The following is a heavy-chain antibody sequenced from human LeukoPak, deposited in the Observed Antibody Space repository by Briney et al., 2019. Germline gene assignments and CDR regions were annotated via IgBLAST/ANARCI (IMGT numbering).Heavy chain of an antibody. D-gene: IGHD3-9*01. CDR2: IGAYHGNT. Sequence: ASVKVSCKASGYTFTSYGITWVRQAPGQGLEWMGWIGAYHGNTNYAQKLQGRVTMTTDTSTSTAYMELRSLRSDDTTVYYCARVYYDILTGLIGPFDYWRQGTLVTVSS. CDR3: ARVYYDILTGLIGPFDY. CDR1: GYTFTSYG. J-gene: IGHJ4*02. V-gene: IGHV1-18*01.